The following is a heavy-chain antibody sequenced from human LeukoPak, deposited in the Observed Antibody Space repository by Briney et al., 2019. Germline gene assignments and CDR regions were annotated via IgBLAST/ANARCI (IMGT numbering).Heavy chain of an antibody. V-gene: IGHV7-4-1*02. CDR2: INTNTGDS. D-gene: IGHD6-19*01. J-gene: IGHJ4*02. Sequence: ASVKVSCKASGYTFTSYAMNWVRQAPGQGLEWMGWINTNTGDSTYAQGFTGRFVFSLDTSVSTAYLQISSLKTEDTAVYYCARVITSSGRDLYFDYWGQGTLVTVSS. CDR1: GYTFTSYA. CDR3: ARVITSSGRDLYFDY.